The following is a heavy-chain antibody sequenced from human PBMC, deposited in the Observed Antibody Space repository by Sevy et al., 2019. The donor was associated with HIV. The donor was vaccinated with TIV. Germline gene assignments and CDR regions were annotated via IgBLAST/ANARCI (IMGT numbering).Heavy chain of an antibody. CDR3: VKEGGGEGGDH. Sequence: GGSLRLSCAASGFTFSSYAMSWVRQAPGKGLEWVSAISGSGGSTYYADSVKGRFTISRDNSKNTLYLQMNSLRVEDTAVFYCVKEGGGEGGDHWGQGTLVTVSS. V-gene: IGHV3-23*01. D-gene: IGHD2-21*01. J-gene: IGHJ4*02. CDR2: ISGSGGST. CDR1: GFTFSSYA.